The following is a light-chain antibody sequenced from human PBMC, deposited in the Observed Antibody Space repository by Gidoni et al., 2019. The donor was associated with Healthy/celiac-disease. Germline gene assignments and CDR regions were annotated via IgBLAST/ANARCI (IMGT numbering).Light chain of an antibody. J-gene: IGLJ2*01. Sequence: SYELTPPPSVSVSPGQTASIPCSGDKLGDKYACLYQQKPGQSPVLVIYQDSKRPSGIPERFSGSNSGNTATLTISGTQAMDEADYYCQAWDSSVVFGGGTKLTVL. CDR2: QDS. CDR3: QAWDSSVV. CDR1: KLGDKY. V-gene: IGLV3-1*01.